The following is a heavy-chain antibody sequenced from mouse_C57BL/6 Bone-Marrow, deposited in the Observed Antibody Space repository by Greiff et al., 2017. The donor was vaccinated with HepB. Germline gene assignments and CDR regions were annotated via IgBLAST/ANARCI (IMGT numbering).Heavy chain of an antibody. V-gene: IGHV1-81*01. J-gene: IGHJ4*01. Sequence: QVQLQQSGAELARPGASVKLSCKASGYTFTSYGISWVKQRTGQGLEWIGETYPRSGNTYYNEKFKGKATLTADKSSSTAYMELRSLTSEDSAVYFCARHHSSMDYWGQGTSVTVSS. CDR3: ARHHSSMDY. CDR1: GYTFTSYG. CDR2: TYPRSGNT.